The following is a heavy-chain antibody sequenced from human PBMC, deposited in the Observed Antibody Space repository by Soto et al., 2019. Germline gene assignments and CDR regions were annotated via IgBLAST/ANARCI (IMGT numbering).Heavy chain of an antibody. V-gene: IGHV3-43D*03. D-gene: IGHD5-12*01. Sequence: GGSLRLSCAASGFTFDDYAMHWVRQAPGKGLEWVSLISWDGGSTYYADSVKGRFTISRDNSKNSLYLQMNSLRAEDDALYYCAKVIRRWLQYEGFDYWGQGTLVTVSS. CDR3: AKVIRRWLQYEGFDY. J-gene: IGHJ4*02. CDR2: ISWDGGST. CDR1: GFTFDDYA.